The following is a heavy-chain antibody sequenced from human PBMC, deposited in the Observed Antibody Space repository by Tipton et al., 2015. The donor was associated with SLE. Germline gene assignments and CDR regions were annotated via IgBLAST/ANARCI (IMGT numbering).Heavy chain of an antibody. D-gene: IGHD3-9*01. CDR2: IWYDGSNK. J-gene: IGHJ4*02. CDR1: GFTFTNYA. V-gene: IGHV3-33*08. Sequence: SLRLSCAASGFTFTNYAMNWVRQAPGKGLEWVAVIWYDGSNKYYADSVKGRFTISRDNSKRTLNLQMNSLRAEDTAVYYCARDRGRDYDTLTGYRRHWGQGTLVAASS. CDR3: ARDRGRDYDTLTGYRRH.